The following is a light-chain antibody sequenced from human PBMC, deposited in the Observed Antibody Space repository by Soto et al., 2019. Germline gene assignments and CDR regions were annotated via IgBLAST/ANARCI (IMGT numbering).Light chain of an antibody. CDR2: EVT. CDR1: SSDVGKYDY. Sequence: QPVLTQPPSASGSPGQSVTISCTGTSSDVGKYDYVSWYQQHPGEAPKLLLYEVTTRPSEVSTRFSGSKSGNTASLTISGLQAGDEANYYCSSYTNINTVVFGGGTKLTVL. J-gene: IGLJ3*02. V-gene: IGLV2-14*03. CDR3: SSYTNINTVV.